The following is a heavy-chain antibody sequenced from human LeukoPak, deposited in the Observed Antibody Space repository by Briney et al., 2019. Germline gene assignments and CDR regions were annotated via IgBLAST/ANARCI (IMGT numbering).Heavy chain of an antibody. CDR2: IYYSGST. CDR1: GGSISSSSYY. CDR3: ARPSGSYQPDAFDI. V-gene: IGHV4-39*01. D-gene: IGHD1-26*01. J-gene: IGHJ3*02. Sequence: PSETLSLTCTVCGGSISSSSYYWGWIRQPPGKGLEWIGSIYYSGSTYYNPSLKSRVTISVDTSKNQFSLKLSSVTAADTAVYYCARPSGSYQPDAFDIWGQGTMVTVSS.